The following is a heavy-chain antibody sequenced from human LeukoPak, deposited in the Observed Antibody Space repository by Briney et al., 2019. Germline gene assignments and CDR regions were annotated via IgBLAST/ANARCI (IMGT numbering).Heavy chain of an antibody. V-gene: IGHV3-7*04. J-gene: IGHJ4*02. Sequence: VQRGGSLRLSCAASGFTFSRFWMGWVRQAPGKGLEWVANIKPDGSEKNYGDSVRGRFTISRDNARNSLYLQMNSLRAEDTAVYYCARENYFDYWGQGTLVTVSS. CDR3: ARENYFDY. CDR1: GFTFSRFW. CDR2: IKPDGSEK.